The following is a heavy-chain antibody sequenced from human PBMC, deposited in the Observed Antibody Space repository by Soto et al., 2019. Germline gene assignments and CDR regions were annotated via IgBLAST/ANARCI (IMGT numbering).Heavy chain of an antibody. V-gene: IGHV4-59*01. CDR2: IYYSGST. CDR3: AREIGYGGFDP. J-gene: IGHJ5*02. Sequence: SETLSLTCTVSGGSISSYYWSWIRQPPGKGLEWIGYIYYSGSTNYNPSLKSRVTISVDTSKNQFSLKLSSVTAADTAVYYCAREIGYGGFDPWGQGTLVTVSS. D-gene: IGHD4-17*01. CDR1: GGSISSYY.